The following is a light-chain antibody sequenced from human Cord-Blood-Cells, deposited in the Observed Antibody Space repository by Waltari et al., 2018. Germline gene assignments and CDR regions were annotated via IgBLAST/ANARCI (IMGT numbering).Light chain of an antibody. CDR3: QQYGSSPFT. CDR2: GAS. V-gene: IGKV3-20*01. CDR1: QSVSSSY. J-gene: IGKJ3*01. Sequence: EIVLTQSPGTLSLSTGERATLSCRASQSVSSSYLAWYQQKPGQAPRLLIYGASSRATGIPDRFSGSGSGTDSTLTISRLEPEDFAVYYCQQYGSSPFTFGPGTKVDIK.